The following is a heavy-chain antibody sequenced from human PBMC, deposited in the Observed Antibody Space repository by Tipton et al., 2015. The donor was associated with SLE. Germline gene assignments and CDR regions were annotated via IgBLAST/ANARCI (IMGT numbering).Heavy chain of an antibody. V-gene: IGHV4-59*12. CDR1: GGSISSYY. Sequence: TLSLTCTVSGGSISSYYWSWIWQPPGKGLEWIGYIYYSGSTNYNPSLKSRVTISVDTSKNQFSLKLSSVTAAATAVYYCARIGQQLVLGYYYYGMDVWGQGTTVTVSS. CDR2: IYYSGST. D-gene: IGHD6-13*01. J-gene: IGHJ6*02. CDR3: ARIGQQLVLGYYYYGMDV.